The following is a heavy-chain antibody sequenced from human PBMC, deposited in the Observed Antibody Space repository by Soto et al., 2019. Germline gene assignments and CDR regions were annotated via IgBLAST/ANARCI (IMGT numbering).Heavy chain of an antibody. J-gene: IGHJ2*01. CDR3: ARASYYDSSGYYDYWYFDL. D-gene: IGHD3-22*01. Sequence: ASEKVSCKASGYSFTSHGISWVRQAPGQGLEWMGWISAYNGNTYYVQRLQGRVTMTTDTSTSTAYMELRSLRSDDTAVYYCARASYYDSSGYYDYWYFDLWGRGTLVTVSS. CDR1: GYSFTSHG. V-gene: IGHV1-18*01. CDR2: ISAYNGNT.